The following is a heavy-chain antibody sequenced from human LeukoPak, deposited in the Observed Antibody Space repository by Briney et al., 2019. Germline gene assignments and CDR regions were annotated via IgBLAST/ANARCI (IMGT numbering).Heavy chain of an antibody. Sequence: GESLKISCKGSGYSFTNYWIGWVRQMPGKGLEWMGIIYPGDSDATYSPSFQGQVTISADKSISTAYLQWGSLKASDTAMYYCVRFSDYWGQGTLVTVSS. J-gene: IGHJ4*02. CDR2: IYPGDSDA. CDR1: GYSFTNYW. CDR3: VRFSDY. V-gene: IGHV5-51*01.